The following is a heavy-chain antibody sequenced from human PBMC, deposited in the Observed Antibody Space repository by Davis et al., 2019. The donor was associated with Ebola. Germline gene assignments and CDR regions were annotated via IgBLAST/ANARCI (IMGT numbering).Heavy chain of an antibody. CDR2: VSWNSDGV. Sequence: SLKISCVASGVSLHDHAMHWVRQAPGKGLEWVAAVSWNSDGVGYADSVKGRFTVSRDNAKNSLYLQMNSLRVEDTAFYYCGKDLTPGGMDAWGQGTTVTVSS. J-gene: IGHJ6*02. CDR1: GVSLHDHA. V-gene: IGHV3-9*01. CDR3: GKDLTPGGMDA. D-gene: IGHD3-16*01.